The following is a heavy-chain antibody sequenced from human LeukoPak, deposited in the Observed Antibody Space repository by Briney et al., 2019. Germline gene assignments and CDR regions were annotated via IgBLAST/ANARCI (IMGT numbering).Heavy chain of an antibody. CDR3: TRVYYDILTGWDYYFDY. V-gene: IGHV3-49*04. Sequence: GGSLRLSCTASGFTPGVYAMSWVRQAPGTGLERVGFIRSKAYGGTTEYAASVKGRFTISRDDSKSIAYLQMNSLKTEDTAVYYCTRVYYDILTGWDYYFDYWGQGTLVTVSS. D-gene: IGHD3-9*01. CDR1: GFTPGVYA. J-gene: IGHJ4*02. CDR2: IRSKAYGGTT.